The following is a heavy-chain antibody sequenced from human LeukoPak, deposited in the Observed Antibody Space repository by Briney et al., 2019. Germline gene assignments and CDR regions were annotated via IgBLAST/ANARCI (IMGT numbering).Heavy chain of an antibody. V-gene: IGHV4-39*01. J-gene: IGHJ4*02. CDR2: IYYTGNT. Sequence: SETLSLTCTISDGSVSNFHYYWGWIRQPQGKGLEWIGSIYYTGNTYYNPSLKSRVTMSVDTSRNQFSLNLTSVNPTDTSVYYCARQNYYDVVGFPPFENWGQGTLVTVSS. D-gene: IGHD3-16*01. CDR1: DGSVSNFHYY. CDR3: ARQNYYDVVGFPPFEN.